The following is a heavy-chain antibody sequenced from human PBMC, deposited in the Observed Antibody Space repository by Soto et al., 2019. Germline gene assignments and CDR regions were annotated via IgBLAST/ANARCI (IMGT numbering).Heavy chain of an antibody. V-gene: IGHV4-4*02. CDR2: IYHSGST. Sequence: SDPLSRTFDLFGCPISNRYWGRWVRQPPGSALEWIGEIYHSGSTNYNPSLKSRVTISVDKSKNQFSLKLSSVTAADTAVYYCARFFVREQQLVHEDYYYYGMDVWGQGT. J-gene: IGHJ6*02. CDR1: GCPISNRYW. D-gene: IGHD6-13*01. CDR3: ARFFVREQQLVHEDYYYYGMDV.